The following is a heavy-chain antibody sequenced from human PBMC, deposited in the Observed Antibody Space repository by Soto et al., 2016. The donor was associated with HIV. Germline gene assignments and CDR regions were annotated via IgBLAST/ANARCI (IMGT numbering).Heavy chain of an antibody. CDR3: ARGPYYGDYPDYSYYYMDV. J-gene: IGHJ6*03. V-gene: IGHV1-18*01. CDR1: GYTFTTYH. D-gene: IGHD4-17*01. CDR2: ISNYNGNT. Sequence: QVQLVQSGGEVRKPGASVKVSCKASGYTFTTYHINWVRQAPGQGLEWMGWISNYNGNTEYAQKFQGRVTMTKDTPTSTAYMELRSLRSDDTAVYYCARGPYYGDYPDYSYYYMDVWGKGTTVTVSS.